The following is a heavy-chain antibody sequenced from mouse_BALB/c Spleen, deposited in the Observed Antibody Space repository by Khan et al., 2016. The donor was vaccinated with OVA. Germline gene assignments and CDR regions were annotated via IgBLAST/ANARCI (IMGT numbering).Heavy chain of an antibody. CDR1: GYSITSEYA. CDR3: ARKDYYDYDPFPY. CDR2: INYSGNT. D-gene: IGHD2-4*01. V-gene: IGHV3-2*02. Sequence: EVQLQESGPGLVKPSQSLSLTCTVTGYSITSEYAWNWIRQFPGNKLEWMGHINYSGNTRYNPSLKSRISITRDTSKNQFFLQLNSVTTEDTATYYCARKDYYDYDPFPYWGQGTLVTVSA. J-gene: IGHJ3*01.